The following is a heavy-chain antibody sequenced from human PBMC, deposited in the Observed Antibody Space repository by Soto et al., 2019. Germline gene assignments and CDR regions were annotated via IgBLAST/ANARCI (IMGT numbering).Heavy chain of an antibody. CDR2: TYYTSKWYN. Sequence: SQTLSLTCAISGDSVSSNSAAWNWIRQSPSRGLEWLGRTYYTSKWYNDYAVSVKSRITINPDTSKNQFSLQLNSVTPEDTAVYYCAREVGYYCSGGSCYSNGFDYWGQGTLVTVSS. V-gene: IGHV6-1*01. J-gene: IGHJ4*02. D-gene: IGHD2-15*01. CDR1: GDSVSSNSAA. CDR3: AREVGYYCSGGSCYSNGFDY.